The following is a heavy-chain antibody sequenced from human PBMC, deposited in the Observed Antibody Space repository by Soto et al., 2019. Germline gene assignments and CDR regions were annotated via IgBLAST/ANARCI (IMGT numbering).Heavy chain of an antibody. Sequence: GGSLRLSCAASGFTFSSYAISWVRQAPGKGLEWVSATSGSGGSTYYADSVKGRFTISRDNSKNTLYLQMNSLRAEDTAVYYCAKTRGSYGGYFDYWGQGTLVTVSS. D-gene: IGHD1-26*01. V-gene: IGHV3-23*01. J-gene: IGHJ4*02. CDR2: TSGSGGST. CDR3: AKTRGSYGGYFDY. CDR1: GFTFSSYA.